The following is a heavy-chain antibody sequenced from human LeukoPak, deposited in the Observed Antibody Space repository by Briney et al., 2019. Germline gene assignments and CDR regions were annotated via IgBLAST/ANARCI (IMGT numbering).Heavy chain of an antibody. CDR3: ARDRVWTVLY. CDR2: INQDGSEK. D-gene: IGHD6-13*01. J-gene: IGHJ4*02. Sequence: GGSLRLSCAASGFTFGTYSMSWVRQAPGKGLEWVANINQDGSEKYYVDSVKGRFTISRDNAKNSLYLQLNSLRAEDTGVYYCARDRVWTVLYWGQGTLVTVSS. V-gene: IGHV3-7*01. CDR1: GFTFGTYS.